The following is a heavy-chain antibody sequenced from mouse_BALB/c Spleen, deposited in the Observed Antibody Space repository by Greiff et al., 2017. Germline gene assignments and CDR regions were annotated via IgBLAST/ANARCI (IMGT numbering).Heavy chain of an antibody. CDR2: IWAGGST. V-gene: IGHV2-9*02. Sequence: VQLQQSGPGLVAPSQSLSITCTVSGFSLTSYGVHWVRQPPGKGLEWLGVIWAGGSTNYNSALMSRLSISKDNSKSQVFLKMNSLQTDDTAMYYCARDRYGSRFAMDYWGQGTSVTVSS. D-gene: IGHD1-1*01. J-gene: IGHJ4*01. CDR3: ARDRYGSRFAMDY. CDR1: GFSLTSYG.